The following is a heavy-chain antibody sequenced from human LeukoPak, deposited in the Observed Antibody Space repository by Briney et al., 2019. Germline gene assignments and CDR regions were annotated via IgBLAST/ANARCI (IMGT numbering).Heavy chain of an antibody. V-gene: IGHV3-30*18. J-gene: IGHJ4*02. D-gene: IGHD3-3*01. CDR3: AKENDFVY. Sequence: GGSLRLSCAASGFTFSNYDMHWVRQAPGKGLEWVAVISYDGTNKYYEDSVKGRFTIPSDNSKSTLYLQMNSLRAEDTAVYYCAKENDFVYWGQGTLVTVSS. CDR2: ISYDGTNK. CDR1: GFTFSNYD.